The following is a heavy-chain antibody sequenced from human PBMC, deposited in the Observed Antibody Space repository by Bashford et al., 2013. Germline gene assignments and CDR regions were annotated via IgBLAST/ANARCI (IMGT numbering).Heavy chain of an antibody. V-gene: IGHV4-30-2*01. CDR2: IYHSGST. J-gene: IGHJ3*02. D-gene: IGHD3-9*01. CDR3: ARGQYYDILTGYFYAFDI. Sequence: SETLSLTCAVSGGSISSGGYSWSWIRQPPGKGLEWIGYIYHSGSTYYNPSLKSRVTISVDRSKNQFSLKLSSVTAADTAVYYCARGQYYDILTGYFYAFDIWGQGTMVTVSS. CDR1: GGSISSGGYS.